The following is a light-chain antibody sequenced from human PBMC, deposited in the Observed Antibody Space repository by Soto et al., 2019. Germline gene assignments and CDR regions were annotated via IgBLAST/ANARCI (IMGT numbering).Light chain of an antibody. V-gene: IGKV1-39*01. J-gene: IGKJ1*01. CDR1: QSISSY. Sequence: DIQMSQSPSAVSASFGDSVSIXXRSSQSISSYLNWYQQKPGKAPKLXXYAASNLQSGVPSRFSGSGSGTDFTLTISSLQPEDFATYFCQQSYSTPPWTFGQGTKVDIK. CDR2: AAS. CDR3: QQSYSTPPWT.